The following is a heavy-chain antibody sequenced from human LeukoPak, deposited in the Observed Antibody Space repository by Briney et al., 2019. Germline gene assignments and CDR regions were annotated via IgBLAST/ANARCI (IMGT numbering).Heavy chain of an antibody. CDR1: GFTFSDYF. Sequence: PGGSLRLSCAASGFTFSDYFLSWIRQAPGKGLEWVSYISSSSTFTNYADSVKGRFTISRDNAKNSLYLQMNSLRAEDTAVYYCASYSGSYSSDFDYWGQGTLVTVSS. J-gene: IGHJ4*02. CDR2: ISSSSTFT. D-gene: IGHD1-26*01. V-gene: IGHV3-11*03. CDR3: ASYSGSYSSDFDY.